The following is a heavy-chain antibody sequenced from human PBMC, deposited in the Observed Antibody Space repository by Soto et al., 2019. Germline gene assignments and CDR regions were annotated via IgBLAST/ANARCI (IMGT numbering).Heavy chain of an antibody. J-gene: IGHJ4*02. CDR2: IFGGGTT. D-gene: IGHD2-15*01. V-gene: IGHV3-66*01. Sequence: EVQLVESGGGLVQPGESLRLSCAASGIIVSRNYMSWVRQAPGKGLEWVSLIFGGGTTSYDDSVKGRFTISRDNSKNKMDLQMNSLRVEDTAFYYCARVVAGDVDYWGQGTLVTVSS. CDR3: ARVVAGDVDY. CDR1: GIIVSRNY.